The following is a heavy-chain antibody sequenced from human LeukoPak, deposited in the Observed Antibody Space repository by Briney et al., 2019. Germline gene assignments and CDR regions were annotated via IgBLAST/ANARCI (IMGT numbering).Heavy chain of an antibody. V-gene: IGHV3-11*01. CDR3: ARLSITGTTPPYY. CDR1: GFTFSDYY. CDR2: VSSSGSTI. Sequence: GGSLRVSCAASGFTFSDYYMSWIRQAPGKGLEWVSYVSSSGSTIYYADSVKGRFTISRDNAKNSLYLQMNSLRAEDTAVYYCARLSITGTTPPYYWGQGTLVTVSS. D-gene: IGHD1-20*01. J-gene: IGHJ4*02.